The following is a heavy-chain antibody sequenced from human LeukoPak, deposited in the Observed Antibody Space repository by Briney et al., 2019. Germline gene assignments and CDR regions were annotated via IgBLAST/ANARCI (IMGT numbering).Heavy chain of an antibody. CDR1: GFIVSSSY. CDR2: LYSDGTT. D-gene: IGHD3-22*01. V-gene: IGHV3-53*01. CDR3: ARAAYDTNGFTANHDY. Sequence: GGSLRLSCAASGFIVSSSYMSWVRQAPGKGLEWVSVLYSDGTTYYVDSVKGRFTISRDNSKITLYLEMNNLRAEDTAVYYCARAAYDTNGFTANHDYWGQGTLVSVSS. J-gene: IGHJ4*02.